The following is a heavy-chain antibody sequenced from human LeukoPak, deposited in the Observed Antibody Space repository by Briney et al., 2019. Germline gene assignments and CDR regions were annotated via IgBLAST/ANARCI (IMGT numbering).Heavy chain of an antibody. D-gene: IGHD5-18*01. Sequence: PGGSLRLSCAASGFTFSRYEMNWVREAPGKGLEWVSYISSGGNTIYYADSVKGRFTIARDNAKNSLYLQMNSLRAEDTAVYYCAREGTAMVSFDYWGQGTLVTVSS. CDR1: GFTFSRYE. CDR3: AREGTAMVSFDY. CDR2: ISSGGNTI. J-gene: IGHJ4*02. V-gene: IGHV3-48*03.